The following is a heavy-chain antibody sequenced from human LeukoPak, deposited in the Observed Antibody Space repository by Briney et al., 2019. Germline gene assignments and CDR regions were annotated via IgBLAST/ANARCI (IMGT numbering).Heavy chain of an antibody. D-gene: IGHD6-19*01. V-gene: IGHV4-59*08. J-gene: IGHJ4*02. CDR1: GGSISSYY. CDR3: ARHGAVAGIYY. Sequence: SETLSLTCTVSGGSISSYYWSWIRQPPGKGLEWIGYIYYSGSTNYNPSLKSRVTISVDTSKNQLSLKLSSVTAADTAVYYCARHGAVAGIYYWGQGTLVTVSP. CDR2: IYYSGST.